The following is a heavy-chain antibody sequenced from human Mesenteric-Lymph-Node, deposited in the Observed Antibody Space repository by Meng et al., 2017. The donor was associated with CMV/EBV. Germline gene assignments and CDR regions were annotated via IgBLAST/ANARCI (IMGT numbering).Heavy chain of an antibody. J-gene: IGHJ3*02. CDR2: INQDGGDK. V-gene: IGHV3-7*01. CDR1: GFTFSGFW. CDR3: ARRWIGTRGVDKAFDI. Sequence: GGSLRLSCAVSGFTFSGFWMSWVRQAPGKGLEWVANINQDGGDKYYMDSVRGRFTISRDNAKKSLYLQMNSLKAEDTAVYYCARRWIGTRGVDKAFDIWGQGTMVTVSS. D-gene: IGHD2-2*01.